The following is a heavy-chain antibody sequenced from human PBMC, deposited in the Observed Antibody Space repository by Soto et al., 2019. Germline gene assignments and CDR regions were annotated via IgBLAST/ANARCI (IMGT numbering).Heavy chain of an antibody. V-gene: IGHV1-18*01. D-gene: IGHD3-10*01. CDR1: GSIVSNYG. CDR2: ISGYSGNT. J-gene: IGHJ3*02. Sequence: QVELVQSGAEVKKPGATVRVSCKASGSIVSNYGINWVRQAPGQGLEWMGCISGYSGNTHYSQKFEDRVTMTTDTSTTTADMELRSLISDDTALYYCATGGGALDIWGQGTMVIVSS. CDR3: ATGGGALDI.